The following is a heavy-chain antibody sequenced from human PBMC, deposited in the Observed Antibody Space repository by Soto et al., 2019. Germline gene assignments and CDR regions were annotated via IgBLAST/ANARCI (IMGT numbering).Heavy chain of an antibody. J-gene: IGHJ5*02. CDR1: GFTFSSYW. D-gene: IGHD1-26*01. CDR3: AKVVLVGENWFDP. CDR2: IKQGGSEK. Sequence: PGGSLRLSCAASGFTFSSYWMNWVRQAPGKGLELVANIKQGGSEKYYVDSVKGRFTISRDNAKNSLYLQMNSLRAEDTAVYYCAKVVLVGENWFDPWGQGTLVTVSS. V-gene: IGHV3-7*03.